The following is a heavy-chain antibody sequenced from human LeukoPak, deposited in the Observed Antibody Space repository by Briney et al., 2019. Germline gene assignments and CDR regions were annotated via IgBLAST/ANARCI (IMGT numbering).Heavy chain of an antibody. CDR1: GGSISSYY. D-gene: IGHD3-10*01. J-gene: IGHJ6*02. Sequence: PSETLPLTCTVSGGSISSYYWSWVRQPAGKGLEWIGRIYFSGTTNYNPSLRSRVTMSVDTPKNQFSLKLNSVAAADTAAYYCARDHVYGSGSPYYYYGMDVWGQGTTVTVSS. CDR2: IYFSGTT. V-gene: IGHV4-4*07. CDR3: ARDHVYGSGSPYYYYGMDV.